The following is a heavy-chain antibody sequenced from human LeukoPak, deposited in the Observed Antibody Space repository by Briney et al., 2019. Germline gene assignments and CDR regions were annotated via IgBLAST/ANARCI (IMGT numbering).Heavy chain of an antibody. CDR3: ARHIGYSAWNPDY. J-gene: IGHJ4*02. V-gene: IGHV5-51*01. CDR1: GYSFTSYW. D-gene: IGHD5-12*01. CDR2: IYPYDSDI. Sequence: GESLKISCKASGYSFTSYWIGWVRQMPGKGLEWMGIIYPYDSDIRYSPSFQGQVTISADKSISTAYLQWSNLKASDTAMYYCARHIGYSAWNPDYWGQGTLVTVSS.